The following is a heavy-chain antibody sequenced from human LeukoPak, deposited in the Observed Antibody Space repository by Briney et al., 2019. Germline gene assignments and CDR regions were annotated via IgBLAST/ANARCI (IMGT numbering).Heavy chain of an antibody. Sequence: GGSLRLSCAASGFTFSTYAMSWVRQAPGKGLEWASYLSTSTTFINYADSVRGRFTISRDNAKNSLYLQMNSLRAEDTAVYYCARSPDVVETWFDLWGQGTLVTVSS. CDR1: GFTFSTYA. CDR3: ARSPDVVETWFDL. V-gene: IGHV3-21*05. D-gene: IGHD2-21*01. CDR2: LSTSTTFI. J-gene: IGHJ5*02.